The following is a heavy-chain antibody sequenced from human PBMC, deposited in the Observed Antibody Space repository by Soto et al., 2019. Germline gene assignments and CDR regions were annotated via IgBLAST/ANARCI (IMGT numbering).Heavy chain of an antibody. D-gene: IGHD2-21*02. J-gene: IGHJ4*02. V-gene: IGHV3-73*01. CDR1: GFTFSASA. Sequence: LRLSCATSGFTFSASAMHWVRQVSGKGLEWIARIRSKANNYATTYAPSVKGRFTISRDDSENTVYLQMNSLKTEDTAIYYCAKQIYGGNSWGQGTLVTVSS. CDR2: IRSKANNYAT. CDR3: AKQIYGGNS.